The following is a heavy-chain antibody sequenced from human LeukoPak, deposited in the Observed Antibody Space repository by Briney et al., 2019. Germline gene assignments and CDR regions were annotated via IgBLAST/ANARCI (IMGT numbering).Heavy chain of an antibody. Sequence: GASVKVSCKASGYTFTSYYMHWVRQAPGQGLEWMGIINPCGGSTSYAQKFQGRVTMTRDMSTSTVYMELSSLRSEDTAVYYCARDGATVVTPREEYAFDIWGQGTMVTVSS. CDR1: GYTFTSYY. D-gene: IGHD4-23*01. J-gene: IGHJ3*02. CDR2: INPCGGST. V-gene: IGHV1-46*01. CDR3: ARDGATVVTPREEYAFDI.